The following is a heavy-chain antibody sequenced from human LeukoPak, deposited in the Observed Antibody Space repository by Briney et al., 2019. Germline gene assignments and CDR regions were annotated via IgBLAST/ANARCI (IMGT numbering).Heavy chain of an antibody. CDR1: GGSFSGYY. CDR3: ARGIPPYYYDSSGYLY. V-gene: IGHV4-34*01. J-gene: IGHJ4*02. Sequence: SETLSLTCAVYGGSFSGYYWSWIRQPPGKGLEWIGEINHSGSTNYNPSLKSRVTISVDTSKNQFSLKLSSVTAADTAVYCCARGIPPYYYDSSGYLYWGQGTLVTVSS. CDR2: INHSGST. D-gene: IGHD3-22*01.